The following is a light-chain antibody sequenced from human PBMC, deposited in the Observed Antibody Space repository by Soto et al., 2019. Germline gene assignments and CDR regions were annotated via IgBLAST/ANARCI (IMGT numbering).Light chain of an antibody. V-gene: IGKV3-20*01. CDR2: GAS. CDR1: QSVSSSR. CDR3: QQYGRSLWT. Sequence: EIVLTQSPGTLSLSPGERATLSCRASQSVSSSRLAWYRQKPGQAPRLLIYGASSRATGIPDRFSGSGSGTAFTLTINRLEPEDFAVYYCQQYGRSLWTSGQGTKMDI. J-gene: IGKJ1*01.